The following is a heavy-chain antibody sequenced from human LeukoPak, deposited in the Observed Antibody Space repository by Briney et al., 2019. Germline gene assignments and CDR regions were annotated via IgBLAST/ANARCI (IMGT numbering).Heavy chain of an antibody. Sequence: GGSLRLSCAASGFTFSSYSMNWVRQAPGKGLEWVSYISSGGNNMYYADSVKGRFTISRDNAKNSLYLQMNSLRAEDTAVYYCARGPYCSGGSCYSVPKYFQHWGQGTLVTVSS. CDR3: ARGPYCSGGSCYSVPKYFQH. J-gene: IGHJ1*01. CDR1: GFTFSSYS. D-gene: IGHD2-15*01. V-gene: IGHV3-48*04. CDR2: ISSGGNNM.